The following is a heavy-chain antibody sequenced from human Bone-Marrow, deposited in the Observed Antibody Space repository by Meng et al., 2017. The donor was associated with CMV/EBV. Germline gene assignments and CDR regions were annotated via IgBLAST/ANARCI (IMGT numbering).Heavy chain of an antibody. CDR1: GFSLSTAGVG. V-gene: IGHV2-5*01. J-gene: IGHJ5*01. D-gene: IGHD3-10*01. Sequence: SGPTLVKPTQTLTLTCTFSGFSLSTAGVGVGWIRQPPGKALEWLALMYWNDDNRYSQSLKNRLTIIKDTSKNQVVLTMTDMDLVDTGTYYCAHTTGVEDRSVRWFDCWGQGTLVTVSS. CDR3: AHTTGVEDRSVRWFDC. CDR2: MYWNDDN.